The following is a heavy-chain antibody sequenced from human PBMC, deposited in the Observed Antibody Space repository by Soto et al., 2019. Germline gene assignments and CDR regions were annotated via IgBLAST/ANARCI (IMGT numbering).Heavy chain of an antibody. D-gene: IGHD2-8*01. Sequence: QGHLVQSGAEVKKPGASVKVSCKASGYTFTRYGISWVRQAPGQGLEWMGWISGYNGDTNYAQNLQDRVTMTIDTSTNPAYMELMSLTSDDTDVYYCAKNGQPPYYYYGLDVWGQGTTVTVSS. CDR1: GYTFTRYG. CDR2: ISGYNGDT. V-gene: IGHV1-18*01. CDR3: AKNGQPPYYYYGLDV. J-gene: IGHJ6*02.